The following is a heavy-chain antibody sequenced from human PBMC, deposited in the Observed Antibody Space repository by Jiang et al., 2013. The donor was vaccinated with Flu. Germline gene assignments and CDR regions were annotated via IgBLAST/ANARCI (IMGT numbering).Heavy chain of an antibody. J-gene: IGHJ3*02. V-gene: IGHV3-48*03. D-gene: IGHD6-13*01. Sequence: QLLESGGGLVQPGGSLRLSCAASGFTFSSYEMNWVRQAPGKGLELVSYIGSSGDIIKYADAVKGRFTISRDNAQNSLYLQMNSLTVEDTAVYYCAREDHSWASDAFDIWGQGTMVTVSS. CDR3: AREDHSWASDAFDI. CDR1: GFTFSSYE. CDR2: IGSSGDII.